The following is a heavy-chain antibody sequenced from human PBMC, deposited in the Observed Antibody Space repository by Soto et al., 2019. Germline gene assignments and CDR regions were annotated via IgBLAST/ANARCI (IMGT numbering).Heavy chain of an antibody. Sequence: QVQLVQSGTEVKTHGASVKVSCKASGYTFTSHDINWVRQATGQGLEWMGWLNPHNGKTGYAQRFQGRVTMTWNATTGTVYLELSSLRSEDTAMYYCARVSSIAARRSFDSLGQGTLVTVSS. D-gene: IGHD6-6*01. J-gene: IGHJ4*02. CDR3: ARVSSIAARRSFDS. CDR2: LNPHNGKT. V-gene: IGHV1-8*01. CDR1: GYTFTSHD.